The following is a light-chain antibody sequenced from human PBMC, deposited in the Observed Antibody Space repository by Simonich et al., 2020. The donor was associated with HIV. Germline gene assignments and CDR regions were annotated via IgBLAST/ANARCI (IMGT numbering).Light chain of an antibody. Sequence: DIQMTQSPFSVSASVGDRVTITCRAGQGISSLLAWYQQRPGKAPKLLMYAASSLQSWVPARFSGSGAGTKFTLTISSLQPEDFATYYCQQAITFPRTFGQGTRVDVK. CDR1: QGISSL. CDR2: AAS. V-gene: IGKV1-12*01. CDR3: QQAITFPRT. J-gene: IGKJ1*01.